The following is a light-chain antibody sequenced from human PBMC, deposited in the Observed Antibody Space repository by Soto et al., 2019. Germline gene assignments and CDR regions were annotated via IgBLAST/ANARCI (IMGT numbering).Light chain of an antibody. J-gene: IGKJ5*01. Sequence: EVVLTQYPGTLSLSPGERSTVSCRASQSVSSDYLAWYHQKPGQPPRLLIYGASSRATGIPDRFSGSGSGTDFTLTISRLEPEDFAVYYCHQYGSSPTFGQGTRLEI. CDR2: GAS. V-gene: IGKV3-20*01. CDR3: HQYGSSPT. CDR1: QSVSSDY.